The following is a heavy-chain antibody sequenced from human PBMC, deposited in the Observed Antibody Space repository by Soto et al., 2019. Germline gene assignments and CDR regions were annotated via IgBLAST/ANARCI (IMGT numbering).Heavy chain of an antibody. Sequence: WGSLSLSCAASGFTFISYAMHWFRQSPGKGLEWVAVISYDGSNKYYADSAKGRFTISRDNSKNTLYLQMNSLRAEDTAVYYCASFLELDYWGQGTLVTVYS. V-gene: IGHV3-30-3*01. J-gene: IGHJ4*02. CDR3: ASFLELDY. CDR2: ISYDGSNK. CDR1: GFTFISYA. D-gene: IGHD1-7*01.